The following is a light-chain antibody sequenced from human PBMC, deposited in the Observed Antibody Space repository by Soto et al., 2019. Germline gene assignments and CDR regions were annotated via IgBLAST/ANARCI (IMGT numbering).Light chain of an antibody. J-gene: IGLJ2*01. CDR1: SSDIGSNT. Sequence: QSVLTQPPSASGTPGQRVTISCSGSSSDIGSNTVHWYQQLPGTAPKLLINSNNQRPSGVPDRFSGSRSGTSASLAISGLQSKDEADYYCASWDDSLNVVVFGGGTKLTVL. CDR3: ASWDDSLNVVV. V-gene: IGLV1-44*01. CDR2: SNN.